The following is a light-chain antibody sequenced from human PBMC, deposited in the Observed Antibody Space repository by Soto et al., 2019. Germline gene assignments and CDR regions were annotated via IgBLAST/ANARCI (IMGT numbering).Light chain of an antibody. CDR3: NSFRVRHLYV. CDR1: STDVGGYNA. Sequence: SVLGLHASVSGSPGQTITISCTGNSTDVGGYNAVSWYQHHPGKAPKLIIYEVTHRPSGVSDRFSAYKSGNTASLTISGLQAEDEADYCCNSFRVRHLYVFGTGTKVTV. J-gene: IGLJ1*01. V-gene: IGLV2-14*01. CDR2: EVT.